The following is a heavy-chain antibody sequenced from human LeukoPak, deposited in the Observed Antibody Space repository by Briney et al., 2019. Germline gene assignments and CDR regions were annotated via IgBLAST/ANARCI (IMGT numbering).Heavy chain of an antibody. D-gene: IGHD2-21*02. CDR1: GFTFSSYA. CDR3: AKDLAYCGGDCYSGRTTDY. CDR2: ISSNGGST. Sequence: PGGSLRLSCSASGFTFSSYAMHWVRQAPGKGLEYVSAISSNGGSTYYADSVKGRFTISRDNSKNTLYLQMNSLRAEDTAVYYCAKDLAYCGGDCYSGRTTDYWGQGTLVTVSS. J-gene: IGHJ4*02. V-gene: IGHV3-64*04.